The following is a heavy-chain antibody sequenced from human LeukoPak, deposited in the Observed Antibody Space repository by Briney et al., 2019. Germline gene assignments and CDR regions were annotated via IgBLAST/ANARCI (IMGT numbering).Heavy chain of an antibody. CDR1: GFTFSSNY. D-gene: IGHD6-13*01. V-gene: IGHV3-53*01. CDR3: ARVRQQLGFDY. CDR2: IYSGGST. Sequence: PGGSLRLSCAASGFTFSSNYMSWVRQAPGKGLEWVSVIYSGGSTYYADSVKGRFTISRDNSKNTLYLQMNSLRAEDTAVYYCARVRQQLGFDYWGQGTLVTVSS. J-gene: IGHJ4*02.